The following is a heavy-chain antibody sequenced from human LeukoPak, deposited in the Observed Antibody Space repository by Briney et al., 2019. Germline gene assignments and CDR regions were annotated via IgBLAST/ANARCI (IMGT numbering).Heavy chain of an antibody. Sequence: ASMKVSCKASGYTFTGYYMHWVRQAPGQGLEWLGWISCYNGDTIYAQKFQGRVTLTTEKSTSTVYMELRSLTSDDTAVYYCARDPSNTSGWYQYFDAWGRGTLVSVSS. D-gene: IGHD6-19*01. J-gene: IGHJ2*01. V-gene: IGHV1-18*04. CDR3: ARDPSNTSGWYQYFDA. CDR2: ISCYNGDT. CDR1: GYTFTGYY.